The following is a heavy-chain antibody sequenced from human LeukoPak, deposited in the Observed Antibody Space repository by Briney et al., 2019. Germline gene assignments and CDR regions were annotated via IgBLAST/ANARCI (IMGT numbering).Heavy chain of an antibody. CDR3: ASTRSPRYCSSTSCSGSWFDP. D-gene: IGHD2-2*01. V-gene: IGHV1-69*01. Sequence: SVNVSCKACGGTFSSYAISWVRQAPGQGLEWMGGIIPISGTANYAQKFQGRVTITADESTSTAYMELSSLRSEDTAVYYCASTRSPRYCSSTSCSGSWFDPWGQGTLVTVSS. CDR1: GGTFSSYA. CDR2: IIPISGTA. J-gene: IGHJ5*02.